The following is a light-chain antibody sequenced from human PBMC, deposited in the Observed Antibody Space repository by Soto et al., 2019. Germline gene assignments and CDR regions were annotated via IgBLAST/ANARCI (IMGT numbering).Light chain of an antibody. Sequence: QSVLTQPASVSGSPGQSITISCTGTSSDVGAFNYVSWYLQYPGKAPKLMIYEVGNRPSGVSKRLSGSKSGNTASLTISGLQAEDEADYYCCSYASGSIYVFGTGTKLTVL. V-gene: IGLV2-14*01. J-gene: IGLJ1*01. CDR3: CSYASGSIYV. CDR1: SSDVGAFNY. CDR2: EVG.